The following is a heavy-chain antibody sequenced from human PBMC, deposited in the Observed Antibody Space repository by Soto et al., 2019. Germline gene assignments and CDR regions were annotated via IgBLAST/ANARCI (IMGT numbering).Heavy chain of an antibody. Sequence: GGSLRLSCAASGFTFTNYAMTWARQAPGKGLEWVSSLLRSGSTTYYADSVKGRFTISRDTSASTAYMDLSSLRSEDTAVYYCARGIATGQLDPWSQGTLVTVSS. CDR3: ARGIATGQLDP. D-gene: IGHD2-15*01. V-gene: IGHV3-23*01. J-gene: IGHJ5*02. CDR2: LLRSGSTT. CDR1: GFTFTNYA.